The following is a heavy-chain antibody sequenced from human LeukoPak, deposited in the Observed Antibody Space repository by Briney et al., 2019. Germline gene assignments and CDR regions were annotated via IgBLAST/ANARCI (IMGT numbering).Heavy chain of an antibody. J-gene: IGHJ4*02. CDR3: ARGTSLQNY. CDR2: INGDGTTT. V-gene: IGHV3-74*01. Sequence: GGSLRLSCAASGFTFSPYWMHWVRHAPGKGLVWVSHINGDGTTTTYADSVKGQFTISRDNAQNTLYLQMNSLRAEDTAVYYCARGTSLQNYWAQETLVTVSS. D-gene: IGHD2/OR15-2a*01. CDR1: GFTFSPYW.